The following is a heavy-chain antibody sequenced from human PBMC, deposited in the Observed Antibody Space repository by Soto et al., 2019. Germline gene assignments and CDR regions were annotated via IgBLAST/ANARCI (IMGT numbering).Heavy chain of an antibody. CDR3: AKDLNDILTGYYSRGFEVYYYGMDV. CDR2: ISYDGSNK. J-gene: IGHJ6*02. V-gene: IGHV3-30*18. Sequence: QVQLVESGGGVVQPGRSLRLSCAASGFTFSSYGMHWVRQAPGKGLEWVAVISYDGSNKYYADSVKGRFTISRDNSKNSLYLQMNSLRAEDTAVYYCAKDLNDILTGYYSRGFEVYYYGMDVWGQGTTVTVSS. CDR1: GFTFSSYG. D-gene: IGHD3-9*01.